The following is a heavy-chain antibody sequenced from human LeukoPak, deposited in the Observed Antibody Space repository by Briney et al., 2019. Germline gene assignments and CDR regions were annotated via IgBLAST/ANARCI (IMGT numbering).Heavy chain of an antibody. D-gene: IGHD3-22*01. J-gene: IGHJ4*02. CDR1: GFTFSDYY. CDR3: AKAHIDGDGYYYFDY. V-gene: IGHV3-11*01. Sequence: GGSLRLSCAASGFTFSDYYMSWIRQAPGKGLEWVSYISSSGTTIYYADSVKGRFTISRDNSKNKLYLQMNSLRAEDTALYYCAKAHIDGDGYYYFDYWGQGTLVSVSS. CDR2: ISSSGTTI.